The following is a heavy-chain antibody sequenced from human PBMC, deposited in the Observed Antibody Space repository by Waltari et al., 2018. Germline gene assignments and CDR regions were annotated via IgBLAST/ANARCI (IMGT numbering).Heavy chain of an antibody. CDR1: GFSFFVHE. D-gene: IGHD3-10*01. Sequence: EAQLVESGGGLVQSGGSLRLSCVACGFSFFVHEMNWVRQAPGRGLEWLSSIGSSDTTTSYADSVKGRFTISRDNAKNSVFLQMDSLRAADTAVYFCARGGLNNYYNSFDNWGEGTLVTVSS. V-gene: IGHV3-48*03. CDR3: ARGGLNNYYNSFDN. J-gene: IGHJ4*02. CDR2: IGSSDTTT.